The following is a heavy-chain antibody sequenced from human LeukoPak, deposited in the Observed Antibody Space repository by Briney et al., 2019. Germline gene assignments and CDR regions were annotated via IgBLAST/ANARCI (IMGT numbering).Heavy chain of an antibody. CDR1: GFTGSSNY. J-gene: IGHJ4*02. CDR2: LYSRGSR. V-gene: IGHV3-53*01. D-gene: IGHD2-2*01. Sequence: GGSLRLSCAGSGFTGSSNYMTWVRQAPGKGLEWVSVLYSRGSRYYADSVKGRFTISRDNAKNSLYLQMNSLRAEDTAVYYCARATSRLGYCSSTSCFTGVYYFDYWGQGTLVTVSS. CDR3: ARATSRLGYCSSTSCFTGVYYFDY.